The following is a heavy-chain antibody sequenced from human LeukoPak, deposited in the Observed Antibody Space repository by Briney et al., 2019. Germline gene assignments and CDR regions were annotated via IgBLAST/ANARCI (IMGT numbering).Heavy chain of an antibody. CDR3: AKGRLVVTGIDY. J-gene: IGHJ4*02. CDR1: GFTFSSYA. D-gene: IGHD2-21*02. V-gene: IGHV3-23*01. CDR2: ISGSGGRT. Sequence: RPGGSLRLSCAVSGFTFSSYAMSWVRQAPGKGLEWVSAISGSGGRTYYADSVKGRFTMSRDNSKNMLYLQMNSLRVEDTAVYYCAKGRLVVTGIDYWGQGTQVTVSS.